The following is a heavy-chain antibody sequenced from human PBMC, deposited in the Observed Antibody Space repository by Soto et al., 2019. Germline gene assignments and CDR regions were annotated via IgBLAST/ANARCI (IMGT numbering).Heavy chain of an antibody. Sequence: GASVKVSCKASGYTFTSYGISWVRQAPGQGLEWMGWISAYNGNTNYAQKLQGRVTMTTDTSTSTAYMELRSLRSDDTAVYYRARFDAAYYYYYYGMDVWGQGTTVTVSS. J-gene: IGHJ6*02. V-gene: IGHV1-18*01. CDR3: ARFDAAYYYYYYGMDV. CDR2: ISAYNGNT. CDR1: GYTFTSYG. D-gene: IGHD6-25*01.